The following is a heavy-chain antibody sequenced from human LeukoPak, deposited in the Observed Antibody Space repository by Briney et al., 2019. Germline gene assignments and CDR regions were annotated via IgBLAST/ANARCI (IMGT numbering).Heavy chain of an antibody. Sequence: ASVKVSCKVSGYTLTELSMHWVRQAPGIGLEWMGGFDPDDGETIYAQKFQGRVTMTEDTSTDTAYMELNSLRSDDTAVYYCATDPGEIVPAAKGPRGDYCYGMDVWGQGTTVTVSS. D-gene: IGHD2-2*01. J-gene: IGHJ6*02. V-gene: IGHV1-24*01. CDR2: FDPDDGET. CDR3: ATDPGEIVPAAKGPRGDYCYGMDV. CDR1: GYTLTELS.